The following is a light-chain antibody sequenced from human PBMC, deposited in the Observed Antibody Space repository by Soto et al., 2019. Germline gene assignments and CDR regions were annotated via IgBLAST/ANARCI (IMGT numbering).Light chain of an antibody. Sequence: QSALTQPASVSGSPGQSITISCTGTSSDVGSYNLVSWYQQHPGKAPKLMIYEVSKRPSGVSNRFSGSKSGNTASLTISGLQAEDEADYYCCSYAGSSTFVVFGEGTKVTVL. CDR2: EVS. CDR1: SSDVGSYNL. J-gene: IGLJ2*01. CDR3: CSYAGSSTFVV. V-gene: IGLV2-23*02.